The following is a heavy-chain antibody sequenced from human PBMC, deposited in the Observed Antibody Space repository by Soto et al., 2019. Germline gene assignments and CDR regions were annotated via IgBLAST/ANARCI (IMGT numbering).Heavy chain of an antibody. CDR2: IRSKANNYAT. J-gene: IGHJ4*02. CDR3: TYFDAAAGVDY. V-gene: IGHV3-73*01. Sequence: GGSLRLSCAASGFTFSGSAMRWVRQASGKGLEWVGRIRSKANNYATAYAASVKGRFTTSRDDSKNTAYLQMSSLKIEDTAVYYCTYFDAAAGVDYWDQGTLVTVSS. D-gene: IGHD3-9*01. CDR1: GFTFSGSA.